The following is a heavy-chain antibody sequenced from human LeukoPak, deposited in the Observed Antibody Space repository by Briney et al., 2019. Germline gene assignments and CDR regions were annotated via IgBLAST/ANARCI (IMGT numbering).Heavy chain of an antibody. J-gene: IGHJ4*02. CDR1: GYTFTNSG. CDR3: ARGHRYSPDS. D-gene: IGHD1-1*01. CDR2: ISAYNGNT. Sequence: ASVKVSCKASGYTFTNSGITWVRQAPGQGLEWMGWISAYNGNTNYAQKLQGRVTMTTDTSTSTAYMGLRSLRSDDTAVYYCARGHRYSPDSWGQGTLVTVSS. V-gene: IGHV1-18*01.